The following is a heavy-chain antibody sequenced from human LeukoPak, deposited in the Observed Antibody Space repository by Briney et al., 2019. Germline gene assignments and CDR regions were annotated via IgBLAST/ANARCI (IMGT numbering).Heavy chain of an antibody. V-gene: IGHV4-30-4*01. CDR3: AREYGEGPNWFDP. CDR2: IYYSGST. Sequence: PSETLSLTCTVSGGSISSGDYYWSWIRQPPGKGLEWIGYIYYSGSTYYNPSLKSRVTMSVDTSKNQFSLKLSSVTAADTAVYYCAREYGEGPNWFDPWGQGTLVTVSS. CDR1: GGSISSGDYY. D-gene: IGHD4-17*01. J-gene: IGHJ5*02.